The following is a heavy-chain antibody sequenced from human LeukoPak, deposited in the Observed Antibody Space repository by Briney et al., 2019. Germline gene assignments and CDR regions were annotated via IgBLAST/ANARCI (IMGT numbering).Heavy chain of an antibody. CDR3: KSGGAAPGSFDN. D-gene: IGHD1-1*01. J-gene: IGHJ4*02. Sequence: PGGSLRLSCAASGFTFSDYWMSWMRQAPGKGLEWVANIKYDGDEEYYVDSVKGRFTISRDNAKNSVYLQLNSLRVGDTAVYYCKSGGAAPGSFDNWGQGTLVTVSP. CDR1: GFTFSDYW. V-gene: IGHV3-7*01. CDR2: IKYDGDEE.